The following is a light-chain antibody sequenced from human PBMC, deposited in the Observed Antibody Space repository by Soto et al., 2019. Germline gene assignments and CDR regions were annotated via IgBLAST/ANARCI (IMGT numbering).Light chain of an antibody. CDR3: QQRTNWPIT. J-gene: IGKJ5*01. V-gene: IGKV3-11*01. CDR2: DAS. Sequence: EIVLAQSPATLSLSPGERATLSCGASQSVGSYLAWYQQKPGQAPRLLIYDASTRATGIPARFSGSGSGTDFTLTISSLEPEDFAIYYCQQRTNWPITFGQGTRLDIK. CDR1: QSVGSY.